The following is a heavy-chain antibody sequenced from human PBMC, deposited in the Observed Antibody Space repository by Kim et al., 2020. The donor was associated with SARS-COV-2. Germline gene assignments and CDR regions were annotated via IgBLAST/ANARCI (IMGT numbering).Heavy chain of an antibody. D-gene: IGHD6-13*01. J-gene: IGHJ3*02. CDR1: GFTFSSYS. Sequence: VGSLRLSCAASGFTFSSYSMNWVRQAPGKGLEWVSSISSSSSYIYYADSVKGRFTISRDNAKNSLYLQMNSLRAEDTAVYYCARDPSSSWYFAYAFDIWGQGTMVTVSS. CDR3: ARDPSSSWYFAYAFDI. V-gene: IGHV3-21*01. CDR2: ISSSSSYI.